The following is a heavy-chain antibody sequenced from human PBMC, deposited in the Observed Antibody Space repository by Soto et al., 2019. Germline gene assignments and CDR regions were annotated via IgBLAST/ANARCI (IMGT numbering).Heavy chain of an antibody. Sequence: QVQLVQSGAEVKKPGSSVKVSCKASVGTFSSYAISWVRQAPGQGLEWMGGIIPIFGTANYAQKFQGRVTITADESTSTAYMELSSLRSEDTAVYYCARARNTVVTIDYYYYYGMDVWGQGTTVTVSS. CDR1: VGTFSSYA. CDR2: IIPIFGTA. D-gene: IGHD2-21*02. V-gene: IGHV1-69*01. J-gene: IGHJ6*02. CDR3: ARARNTVVTIDYYYYYGMDV.